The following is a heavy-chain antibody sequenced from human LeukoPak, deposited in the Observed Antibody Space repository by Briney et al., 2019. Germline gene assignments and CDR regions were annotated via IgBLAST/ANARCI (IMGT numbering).Heavy chain of an antibody. D-gene: IGHD2-15*01. Sequence: ASVKVSCKTSGGTFSSYAISWVRQAPGQGLEWMGGIIPILGTANYAQKFQGKVTITAGESTSTAYMELSSLRSEDTAVYYCARSGGSCSSCVYYWGQGTLVTVPS. J-gene: IGHJ4*02. CDR3: ARSGGSCSSCVYY. V-gene: IGHV1-69*13. CDR1: GGTFSSYA. CDR2: IIPILGTA.